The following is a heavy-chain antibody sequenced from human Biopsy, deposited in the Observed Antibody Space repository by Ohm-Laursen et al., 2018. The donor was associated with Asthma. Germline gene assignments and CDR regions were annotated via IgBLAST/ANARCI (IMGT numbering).Heavy chain of an antibody. CDR2: IIPIFGIA. V-gene: IGHV1-69*10. CDR1: GGMFGNYA. Sequence: GASVKVSCKASGGMFGNYAISWVRQAPGLGLEWMGGIIPIFGIANYAQKFQGRVTITADKSTSTAYMELSSLRSEDTAVYYCAREMRAGRGNAFDIWGQGTMVTVSS. D-gene: IGHD6-19*01. CDR3: AREMRAGRGNAFDI. J-gene: IGHJ3*02.